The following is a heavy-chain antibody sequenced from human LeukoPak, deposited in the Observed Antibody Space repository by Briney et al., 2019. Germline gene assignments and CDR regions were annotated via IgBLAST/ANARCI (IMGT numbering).Heavy chain of an antibody. CDR2: IKPDGSEK. CDR1: GFIFSRYW. J-gene: IGHJ6*02. V-gene: IGHV3-7*02. CDR3: ARGNYYAMDV. Sequence: GGSLRLSCAASGFIFSRYWMTWVRQAPGKGLEWVANIKPDGSEKKYVDSVKGRFTISRDNAKNTLFLQMNSLRAEDTAVYYCARGNYYAMDVWGQGTTVTVSS.